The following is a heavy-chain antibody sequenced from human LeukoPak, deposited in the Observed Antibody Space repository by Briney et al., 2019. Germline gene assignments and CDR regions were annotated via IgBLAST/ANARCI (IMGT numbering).Heavy chain of an antibody. D-gene: IGHD4-23*01. V-gene: IGHV3-64*01. Sequence: GRSLRLSCAASGFTFSSYAMHWVRQAPGKGLEYVSAISSNGDSTFYANSVKGRFTISGDNSKNTLYLQMGSLRADDMAVYYCLRWSDYWGQGTLVTVSS. J-gene: IGHJ4*02. CDR1: GFTFSSYA. CDR2: ISSNGDST. CDR3: LRWSDY.